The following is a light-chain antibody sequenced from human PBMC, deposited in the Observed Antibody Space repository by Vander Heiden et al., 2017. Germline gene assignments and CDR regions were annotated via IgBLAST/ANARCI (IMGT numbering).Light chain of an antibody. Sequence: STTPQPATVSGSPGQSITISCTGTSSDVGGYKYVSWYQQQPGNAATLVIYDVGNRPSGGSDRFSGCKSGNTASLTISGLQAEDEADNYCSSYSSSSTRVFGGGTKLTVL. V-gene: IGLV2-14*03. CDR2: DVG. CDR1: SSDVGGYKY. J-gene: IGLJ2*01. CDR3: SSYSSSSTRV.